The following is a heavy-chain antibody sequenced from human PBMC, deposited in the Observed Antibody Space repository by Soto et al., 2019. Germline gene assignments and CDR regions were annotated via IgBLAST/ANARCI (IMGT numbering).Heavy chain of an antibody. V-gene: IGHV1-2*04. CDR1: GYTFTGYY. CDR2: INPNSGGT. Sequence: ASVKVSCKASGYTFTGYYMHWVRQAPGQGLEWMGWINPNSGGTNYAQKFQGWVTMTRDTSISTAYMELSRLRSDDTAVYYCARSSPSIAARPNFGHYYYGMDVWGQGTTVTVSS. J-gene: IGHJ6*02. D-gene: IGHD6-6*01. CDR3: ARSSPSIAARPNFGHYYYGMDV.